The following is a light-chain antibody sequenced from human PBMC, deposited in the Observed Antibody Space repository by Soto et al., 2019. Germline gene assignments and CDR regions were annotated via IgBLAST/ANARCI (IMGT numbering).Light chain of an antibody. CDR1: QTIHSW. J-gene: IGKJ1*01. CDR2: KAS. Sequence: DIQMTHSPPTLSASVGASVTITCRASQTIHSWLAWYQQKPGKAPKLLIYKASTLKSGVPSRFSGSGSGTDFTLTISRLEPEDFAVYYCHQYGSSPGTFGQGTKVDIK. V-gene: IGKV1-5*03. CDR3: HQYGSSPGT.